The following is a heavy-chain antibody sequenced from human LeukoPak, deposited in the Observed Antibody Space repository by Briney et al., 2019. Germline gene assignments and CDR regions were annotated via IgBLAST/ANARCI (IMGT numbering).Heavy chain of an antibody. CDR2: FDPEDGET. V-gene: IGHV1-24*01. J-gene: IGHJ4*02. D-gene: IGHD6-19*01. Sequence: ASVKVSCKVSGYTLTELSMHWVRQAPGKGLEWMGGFDPEDGETIYAQKFQGRVTMTEDTSTDTAYMELSSLRSEDTAVYYCATAYIAVADLDYWGQGTLVTVSS. CDR3: ATAYIAVADLDY. CDR1: GYTLTELS.